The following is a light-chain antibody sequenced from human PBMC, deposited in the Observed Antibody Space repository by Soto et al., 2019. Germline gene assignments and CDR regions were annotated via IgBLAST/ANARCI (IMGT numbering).Light chain of an antibody. Sequence: DLQMTPSPSSLSASVGDRVTITCRASQSISSYLNWDQQKQGKAPKLLIYAASTLQSVVPSRFSGSGSGKEFTLTISSLQPEDFGTYPCQQSYSMPTITVGQGTRLEIK. CDR2: AAS. CDR3: QQSYSMPTIT. CDR1: QSISSY. V-gene: IGKV1-39*01. J-gene: IGKJ5*01.